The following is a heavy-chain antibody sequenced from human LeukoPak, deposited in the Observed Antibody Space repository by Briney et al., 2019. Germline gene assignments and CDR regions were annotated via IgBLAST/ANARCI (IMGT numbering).Heavy chain of an antibody. J-gene: IGHJ4*02. Sequence: PSETLSLTCTVSGGSISSGNYYWGWIRQPPGKGLEWIGSIYYSGSTYYNPSLKSRVTISVDTSKNQFSLKLSSVTAADTAVYYCARLQHGSDYWGQGTLVTVSS. CDR2: IYYSGST. CDR1: GGSISSGNYY. CDR3: ARLQHGSDY. D-gene: IGHD1-1*01. V-gene: IGHV4-39*01.